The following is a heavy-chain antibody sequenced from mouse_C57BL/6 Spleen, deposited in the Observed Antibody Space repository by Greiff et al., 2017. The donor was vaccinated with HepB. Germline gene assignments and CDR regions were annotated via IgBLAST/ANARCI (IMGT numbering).Heavy chain of an antibody. CDR1: GFNIKDDY. CDR2: IDPENGDT. J-gene: IGHJ2*01. D-gene: IGHD1-1*01. Sequence: VQLKESGAELVRPGASVKLSCTASGFNIKDDYMHWVKQRPEQGLEWIGWIDPENGDTEYASKFQGKATITADTSSNTAYLQLSSLTSEDTAVYYCTRSITTVVATDYWGQGTTLTVSS. CDR3: TRSITTVVATDY. V-gene: IGHV14-4*01.